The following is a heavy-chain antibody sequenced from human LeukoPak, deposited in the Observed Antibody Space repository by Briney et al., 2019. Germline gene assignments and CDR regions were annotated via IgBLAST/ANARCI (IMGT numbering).Heavy chain of an antibody. J-gene: IGHJ5*02. V-gene: IGHV4-59*08. CDR3: ARQPDIGSGIDP. CDR1: GDSSSSYY. CDR2: IYYSWST. Sequence: SETLSLTCSVSGDSSSSYYWSWIRQPPGKGLEWIGYIYYSWSTNYNPSLKSRVSMSIDTSKRQFSLKLCSVTAADTAVYYCARQPDIGSGIDPWGQGTLVTVSS. D-gene: IGHD1-26*01.